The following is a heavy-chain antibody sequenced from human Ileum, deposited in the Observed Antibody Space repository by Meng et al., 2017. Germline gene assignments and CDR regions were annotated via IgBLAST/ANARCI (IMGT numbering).Heavy chain of an antibody. CDR3: TTGPGSYTIGH. CDR2: INSKTKGGTT. J-gene: IGHJ5*02. D-gene: IGHD3-10*01. V-gene: IGHV3-15*01. CDR1: GFTFSNAW. Sequence: GESLKISCAASGFTFSNAWMSWVRQAPGKGLEWVGRINSKTKGGTTDYAAPVKGRFTISRDDSKNTLYLQMNSLKTEDTAVYYCTTGPGSYTIGHWGQGTLVTVSS.